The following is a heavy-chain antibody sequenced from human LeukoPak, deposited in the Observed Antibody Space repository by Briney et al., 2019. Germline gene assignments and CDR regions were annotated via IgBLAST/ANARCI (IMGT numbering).Heavy chain of an antibody. D-gene: IGHD3-22*01. CDR3: AREEYYYDSSGSYSDAFDI. CDR2: ISSSSSYI. Sequence: GGSLRLSCAASGFTFSSYSMNWVRQAPGKGLEWVSSISSSSSYIYYADSVKGRFTISRDNAKNSLYLQMNSLRAEGTAVYYCAREEYYYDSSGSYSDAFDIWGQGTMVTVSS. V-gene: IGHV3-21*01. CDR1: GFTFSSYS. J-gene: IGHJ3*02.